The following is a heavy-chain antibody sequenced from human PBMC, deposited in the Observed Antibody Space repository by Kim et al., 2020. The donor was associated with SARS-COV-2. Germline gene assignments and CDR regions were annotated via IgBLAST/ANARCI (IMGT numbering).Heavy chain of an antibody. Sequence: SETLSLTCGVYDGSFVGYYWTWIRQPPGKGLEWIGEVNHSGGTNYNPSLKSRVTISVDTSKNQFSLNLRSMTAADTALYYCARGNFGSSWYYFDYWGQGTLVTVSS. V-gene: IGHV4-34*01. CDR2: VNHSGGT. CDR1: DGSFVGYY. CDR3: ARGNFGSSWYYFDY. D-gene: IGHD6-13*01. J-gene: IGHJ4*02.